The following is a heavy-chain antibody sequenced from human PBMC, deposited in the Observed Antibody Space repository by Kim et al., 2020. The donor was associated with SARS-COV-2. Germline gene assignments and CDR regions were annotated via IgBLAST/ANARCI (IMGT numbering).Heavy chain of an antibody. D-gene: IGHD1-26*01. CDR3: VTEKVGATDFDY. V-gene: IGHV3-33*01. Sequence: GGSLRLSCAASGFTFSTYAMHWVRQAPGKGLEWVAIIWYDGSDKYYADSVKGRFTISRDNSKNTLYLQMNSLRAEDTAVYYCVTEKVGATDFDYWGQGTLVTVSS. J-gene: IGHJ4*02. CDR1: GFTFSTYA. CDR2: IWYDGSDK.